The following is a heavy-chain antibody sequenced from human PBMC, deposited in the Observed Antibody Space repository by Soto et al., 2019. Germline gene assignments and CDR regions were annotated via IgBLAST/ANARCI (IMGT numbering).Heavy chain of an antibody. CDR2: IRGKGKTVAT. Sequence: EVHVVESGGGLVQPGGSLRLSCEASGFSFSGSTMHWVRQXSXXXXXXLGRIRGKGKTVATVYAASVKGRFTMSKDDSETLVYLXXTSLTXXXXXXXXXXXXXXXXXXXLFXSYAMDVWGQGTTVTVSS. D-gene: IGHD3-3*01. J-gene: IGHJ6*02. CDR3: XXXXXXXXXXLFXSYAMDV. CDR1: GFSFSGST. V-gene: IGHV3-73*02.